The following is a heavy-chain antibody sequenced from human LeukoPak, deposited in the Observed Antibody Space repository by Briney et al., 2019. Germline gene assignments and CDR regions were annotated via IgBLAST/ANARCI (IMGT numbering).Heavy chain of an antibody. CDR2: IYHSGST. CDR3: ARGRGYCSGGSCYSPPLPYYYYMDV. Sequence: SETLSLTCTVSGYSISSGYYWGWIRQPPGKGLEWIGSIYHSGSTYYNPSLKSRVTISVDTSKNQFSLKLSSVTAADTAVYYCARGRGYCSGGSCYSPPLPYYYYMDVWGKGTTVTVSS. CDR1: GYSISSGYY. V-gene: IGHV4-38-2*02. D-gene: IGHD2-15*01. J-gene: IGHJ6*03.